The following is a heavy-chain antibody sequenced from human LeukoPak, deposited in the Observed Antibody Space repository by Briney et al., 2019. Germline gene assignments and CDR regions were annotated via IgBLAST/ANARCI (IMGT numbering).Heavy chain of an antibody. CDR3: AKDFYYYDSSGYFFDY. Sequence: SGDGVSTYYADSVKGRFTISRDNSKNSLYLQMNSLRTEDTALYYCAKDFYYYDSSGYFFDYWGQGTLVAVSS. V-gene: IGHV3-43*02. D-gene: IGHD3-22*01. J-gene: IGHJ4*02. CDR2: SGDGVST.